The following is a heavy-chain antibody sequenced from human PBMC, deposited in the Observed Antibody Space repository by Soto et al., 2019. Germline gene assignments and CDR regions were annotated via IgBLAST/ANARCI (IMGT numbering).Heavy chain of an antibody. CDR1: GFTFTNYR. CDR2: INGGGIIT. CDR3: TVDTSGTRSDY. D-gene: IGHD1-26*01. Sequence: GSLRLSCAASGFTFTNYRMNWVRQAPGKGLEWVSNINGGGIITYYADSVKGRFTISRDNSKNTLFLQMNSLRADDTAIYYCTVDTSGTRSDYWGQGTLVTVSS. V-gene: IGHV3-23*01. J-gene: IGHJ4*02.